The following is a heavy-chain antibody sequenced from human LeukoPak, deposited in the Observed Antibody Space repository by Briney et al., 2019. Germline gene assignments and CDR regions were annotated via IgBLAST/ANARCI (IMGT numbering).Heavy chain of an antibody. Sequence: PSETLSLTCTVSGASISSYYWSWIRQPPGKGLEWIGYIYYSGSTNYNPSLKSRVTISVDTSKNQFSLKLSSVTAADTAVYYCARVVSTVTTYYFDYWGQGTLVTVSS. CDR1: GASISSYY. D-gene: IGHD4-17*01. CDR3: ARVVSTVTTYYFDY. J-gene: IGHJ4*02. V-gene: IGHV4-59*01. CDR2: IYYSGST.